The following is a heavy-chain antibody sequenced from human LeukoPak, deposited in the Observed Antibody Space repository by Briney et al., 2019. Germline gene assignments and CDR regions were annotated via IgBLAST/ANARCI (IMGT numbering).Heavy chain of an antibody. J-gene: IGHJ4*02. CDR1: GFTFDNNR. CDR2: VNADGGNT. V-gene: IGHV3-23*01. CDR3: TKRVKYGGTWDHFAD. Sequence: GASLRLSCAASGFTFDNNRMSWVRQAPGKGLEWVSTVNADGGNTYYTVSVKGRFTISRDNSKSTLILQMNSLRVEDTALYYCTKRVKYGGTWDHFADWGQGTLVTVSS. D-gene: IGHD1-26*01.